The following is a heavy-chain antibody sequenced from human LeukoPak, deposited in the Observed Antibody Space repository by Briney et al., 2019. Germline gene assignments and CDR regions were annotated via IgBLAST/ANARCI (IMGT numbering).Heavy chain of an antibody. CDR3: ARSDGSGWYGGY. J-gene: IGHJ4*02. D-gene: IGHD6-19*01. Sequence: GGSLRLSCAASGFTFSSYAMHWVRQAPGKGLEWVAVISYDGSNKYYADSVKGRFTISRDNSKNTLYLQMNSLRAEDTAVYYCARSDGSGWYGGYWGQGTLVTVSS. CDR1: GFTFSSYA. CDR2: ISYDGSNK. V-gene: IGHV3-30-3*01.